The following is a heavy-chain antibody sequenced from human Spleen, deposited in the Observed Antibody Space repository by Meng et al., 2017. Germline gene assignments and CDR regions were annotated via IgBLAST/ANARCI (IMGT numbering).Heavy chain of an antibody. CDR3: ARSIATAGPFDY. J-gene: IGHJ4*02. Sequence: GQLVGSGGGVVQPGRPQRLSCAASGFTFSSYAMHWVRQAPGKGLEWVAVISYDGRNKYYADSVKGRFTISRDNSNNTLYLQMNSLRAEDTAVYYCARSIATAGPFDYWGQGTLVTVSS. V-gene: IGHV3-30*01. CDR1: GFTFSSYA. CDR2: ISYDGRNK. D-gene: IGHD6-13*01.